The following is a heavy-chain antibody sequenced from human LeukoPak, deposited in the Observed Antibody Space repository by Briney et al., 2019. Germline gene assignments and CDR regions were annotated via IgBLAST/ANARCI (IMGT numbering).Heavy chain of an antibody. Sequence: GGSLRLSCAASGFTFSTYSMNWVRQAPGKGLEWVSGISGSGGSLYYAESVKGRFSISRDVSKSMLYLEMKSLRVDDTAVYYCVKVSGRGPRGPFDSWGQGTLVTVSS. CDR2: ISGSGGSL. CDR1: GFTFSTYS. D-gene: IGHD1-26*01. J-gene: IGHJ4*02. V-gene: IGHV3-23*01. CDR3: VKVSGRGPRGPFDS.